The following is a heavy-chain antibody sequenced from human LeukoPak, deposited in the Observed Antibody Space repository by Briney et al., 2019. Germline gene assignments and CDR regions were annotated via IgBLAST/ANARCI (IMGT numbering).Heavy chain of an antibody. CDR1: GGTFSSYA. CDR2: IIPIFGIA. CDR3: ARAAVDTAMVTPPLNWFDP. Sequence: SVKVSCKASGGTFSSYAIRWVRQASGQGLEWMGRIIPIFGIANYAQKFQGRVTITADKSTSTAYMELRSLSSEDTAVYYCARAAVDTAMVTPPLNWFDPWGQGSLVTVSS. J-gene: IGHJ5*02. D-gene: IGHD5-18*01. V-gene: IGHV1-69*04.